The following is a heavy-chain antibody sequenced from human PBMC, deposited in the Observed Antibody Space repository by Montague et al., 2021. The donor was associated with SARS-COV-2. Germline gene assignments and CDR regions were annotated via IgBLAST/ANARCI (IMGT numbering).Heavy chain of an antibody. V-gene: IGHV4-39*01. Sequence: SETLSLTCTVPGGSISSSSYYWGWIRQPPGKGLEWIGSIYYSGSTYYNPSLKSRVTISVDTPKNQFSLKLSSVTAADTAVYYCARREDYYGSGSYPSWGQGTLVTVSS. CDR3: ARREDYYGSGSYPS. D-gene: IGHD3-10*01. CDR1: GGSISSSSYY. J-gene: IGHJ4*02. CDR2: IYYSGST.